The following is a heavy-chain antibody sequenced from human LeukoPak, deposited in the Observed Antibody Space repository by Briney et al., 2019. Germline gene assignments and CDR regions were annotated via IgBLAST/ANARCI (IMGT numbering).Heavy chain of an antibody. Sequence: ASLKLSCTASGYTFTSYYMHWVRQAPGQGLGWMGWINPNSGGTNYAHKFQGWVTMTRDTSISTAYMELSRLRSDDTSVYYCARHNTDMVGYYFDHWGQGTLVSVFS. D-gene: IGHD5-18*01. CDR2: INPNSGGT. CDR1: GYTFTSYY. J-gene: IGHJ4*02. V-gene: IGHV1-2*04. CDR3: ARHNTDMVGYYFDH.